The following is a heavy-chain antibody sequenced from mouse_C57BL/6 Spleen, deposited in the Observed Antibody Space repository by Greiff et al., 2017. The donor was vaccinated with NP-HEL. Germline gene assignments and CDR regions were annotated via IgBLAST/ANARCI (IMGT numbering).Heavy chain of an antibody. CDR1: GFTFSSYT. J-gene: IGHJ3*01. CDR3: ARHGPRDGYYGWFAY. Sequence: EVKVEESGGGLVKPGGSLKLSCAASGFTFSSYTMSWVRQTPEQRLEWVATISGGGGNTYYPDSVKGRFTISRDKAKNTMYLQMSSLRYEDTALYYCARHGPRDGYYGWFAYWGQGTLVTVSA. V-gene: IGHV5-9*01. D-gene: IGHD2-3*01. CDR2: ISGGGGNT.